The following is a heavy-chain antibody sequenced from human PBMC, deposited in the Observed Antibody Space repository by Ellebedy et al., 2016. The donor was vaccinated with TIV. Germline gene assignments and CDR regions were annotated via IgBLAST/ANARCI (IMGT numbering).Heavy chain of an antibody. CDR2: IYYTGST. CDR1: GGSISSYY. V-gene: IGHV4-59*08. CDR3: ARAYVEQWLVNDY. J-gene: IGHJ4*02. Sequence: MPSETLSLTCTFTVSGGSISSYYWSWIRQPPGKGLEWIGYIYYTGSTNYNPSLKSRVTISVDTSKNQFSLKLSSVTAADTAVYYCARAYVEQWLVNDYWGQGTLVTVSS. D-gene: IGHD6-19*01.